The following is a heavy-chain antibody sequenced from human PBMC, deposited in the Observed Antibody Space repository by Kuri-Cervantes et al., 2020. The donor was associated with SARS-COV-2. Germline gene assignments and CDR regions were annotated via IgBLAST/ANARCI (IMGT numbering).Heavy chain of an antibody. Sequence: GESLKISCKGSGYSFTSYWIGWVRQMPGKGLEWMGIIYPGDSDTRYSPSFQGQVTISADKSISTAYLQWSSLKASDTAMYYCARHLQHETVAGTPLDYWAREPWSPSPQ. CDR1: GYSFTSYW. D-gene: IGHD6-19*01. CDR3: ARHLQHETVAGTPLDY. J-gene: IGHJ4*02. CDR2: IYPGDSDT. V-gene: IGHV5-51*01.